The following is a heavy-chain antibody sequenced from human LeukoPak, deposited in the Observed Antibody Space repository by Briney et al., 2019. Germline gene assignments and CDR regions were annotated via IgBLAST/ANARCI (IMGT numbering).Heavy chain of an antibody. D-gene: IGHD2-21*02. Sequence: GGSLRLSCAASGFTFSDYAMSWVRHAPGKGLEWDSAISGRGGNTYYADSVKGRFTISRDNSKNTLSLQMNTLRAEDTAVYYCGKAQTACGGDCYSNFDYWGRGTLVTVSS. J-gene: IGHJ4*02. V-gene: IGHV3-23*01. CDR2: ISGRGGNT. CDR3: GKAQTACGGDCYSNFDY. CDR1: GFTFSDYA.